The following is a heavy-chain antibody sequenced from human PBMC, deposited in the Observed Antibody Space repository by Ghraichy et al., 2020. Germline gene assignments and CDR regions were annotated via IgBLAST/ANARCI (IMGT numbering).Heavy chain of an antibody. V-gene: IGHV3-43*01. Sequence: LSLTCAASGFNFDDSTMHWVRQAPGKGLEWISLINWEGDTTYYADSVRGRFTMSTDNSKKSLYLQMNSLTSDDIAFYYCTKLTAWYDPLDFWGQGTLVTVSS. CDR3: TKLTAWYDPLDF. CDR2: INWEGDTT. CDR1: GFNFDDST. D-gene: IGHD1-1*01. J-gene: IGHJ4*02.